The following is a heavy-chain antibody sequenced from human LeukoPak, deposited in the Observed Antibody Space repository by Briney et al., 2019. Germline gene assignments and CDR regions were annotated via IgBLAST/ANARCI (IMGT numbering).Heavy chain of an antibody. CDR3: AISVGATSLFDY. CDR1: GFTFSSYA. Sequence: GGSLRLSCAASGFTFSSYAMSWVRQAPGKGLEWVSVIYSGGSTYYADSVKGRFTISRDNSKNTLYLQMNSLRAEDTAVYYCAISVGATSLFDYWGQGTLVTVSS. D-gene: IGHD1-26*01. J-gene: IGHJ4*02. V-gene: IGHV3-53*01. CDR2: IYSGGST.